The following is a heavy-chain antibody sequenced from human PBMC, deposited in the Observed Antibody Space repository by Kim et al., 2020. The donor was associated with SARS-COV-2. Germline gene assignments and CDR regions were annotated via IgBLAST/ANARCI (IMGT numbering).Heavy chain of an antibody. CDR1: GYTFTSYG. Sequence: ASVKVSCKASGYTFTSYGISWVRQAPGQGLEWMGWISAYNGNTNYAQKLQGRVTMTTDTSTSTAYMELRSLRSDDTAVYYCAREGSYYYDSSGYYYSDYYYYGTDVWGQGTTVTVSS. V-gene: IGHV1-18*04. CDR3: AREGSYYYDSSGYYYSDYYYYGTDV. D-gene: IGHD3-22*01. CDR2: ISAYNGNT. J-gene: IGHJ6*02.